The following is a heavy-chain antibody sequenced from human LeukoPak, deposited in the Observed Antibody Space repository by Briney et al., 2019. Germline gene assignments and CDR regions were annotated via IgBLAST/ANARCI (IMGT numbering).Heavy chain of an antibody. V-gene: IGHV4-34*01. CDR2: INRNGNT. J-gene: IGHJ2*01. D-gene: IGHD3-22*01. CDR3: ARIVLPYYYDTTALKGYFDL. Sequence: ASETLSLTCAVYGGSFTGYYWSWLRQPPGKGLEWFGEINRNGNTNYNPSLKSRVTMSVDTSKKQFSLTLSSVTAADTAVYYCARIVLPYYYDTTALKGYFDLWGRGTLVTVSS. CDR1: GGSFTGYY.